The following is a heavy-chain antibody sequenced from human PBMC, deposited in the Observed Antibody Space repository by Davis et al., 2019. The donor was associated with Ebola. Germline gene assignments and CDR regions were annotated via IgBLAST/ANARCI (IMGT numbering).Heavy chain of an antibody. CDR3: TRHYVHDYYMGLDV. D-gene: IGHD3-16*01. J-gene: IGHJ6*02. CDR1: GFTFSSYA. Sequence: GESLKISCAASGFTFSSYAMSWVRQAPGKGLEWVSAISGSGGSTYYADSVKGRFTISRDNSKNTIYLQMSSLRAEDTAVYYCTRHYVHDYYMGLDVWGQGTTVIVSS. V-gene: IGHV3-23*01. CDR2: ISGSGGST.